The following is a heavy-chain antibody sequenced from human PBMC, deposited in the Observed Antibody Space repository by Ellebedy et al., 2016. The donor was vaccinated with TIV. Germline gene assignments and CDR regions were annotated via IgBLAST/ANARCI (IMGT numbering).Heavy chain of an antibody. Sequence: SETLSLTXAVYIGSFSGYSWTWIRQPPGKGLEWIGEINHSGSTNYNPSLKSRVTMSVDTSKNQFSLKLRSVTAADTAVYHCARGRTPLVTKPNDFDYWGQGTLVTVSS. CDR3: ARGRTPLVTKPNDFDY. V-gene: IGHV4-34*01. CDR1: IGSFSGYS. CDR2: INHSGST. J-gene: IGHJ4*02. D-gene: IGHD5-18*01.